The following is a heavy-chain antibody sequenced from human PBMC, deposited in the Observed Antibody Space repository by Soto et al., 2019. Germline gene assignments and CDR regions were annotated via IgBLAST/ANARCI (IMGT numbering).Heavy chain of an antibody. V-gene: IGHV4-30-4*01. D-gene: IGHD5-18*01. J-gene: IGHJ5*02. CDR1: GGSISSGDYY. CDR2: IYYSWST. Sequence: QVQLQESGPGLVKPSQTLSLTCTVSGGSISSGDYYWSWIRQPPGKGLEWIGYIYYSWSTYYNPSLKSRVTITVAPPKHQFSLKLSPVAAADTAVYYCAKGAWIQGTNCFDPWGQGTLVTVSS. CDR3: AKGAWIQGTNCFDP.